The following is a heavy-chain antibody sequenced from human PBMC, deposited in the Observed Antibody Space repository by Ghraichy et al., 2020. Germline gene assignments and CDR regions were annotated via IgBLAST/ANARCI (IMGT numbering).Heavy chain of an antibody. Sequence: ASVKVSCKASGYTFTSYDINWVRQATGQGLEWMGWMNPNSGNTGYAQNFQGRVTMTRNTSISTAYMELSSLRSEDTAVYYCASHVVDTSRNWFGPWGQGTLVTVSS. CDR1: GYTFTSYD. CDR2: MNPNSGNT. D-gene: IGHD5-18*01. V-gene: IGHV1-8*01. J-gene: IGHJ5*02. CDR3: ASHVVDTSRNWFGP.